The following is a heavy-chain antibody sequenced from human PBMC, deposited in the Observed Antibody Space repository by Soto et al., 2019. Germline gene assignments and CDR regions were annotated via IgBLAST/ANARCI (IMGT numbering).Heavy chain of an antibody. Sequence: GGSLRLSCAASGFTFSNAWMSWVRQAPGKGLEWVGRIKSKTDGGTTDYAAPVKGRFTISRDDSKNTLYLQMNSLKTEDTAVYYCTALWKYYDFWSGYFVDYWGQGTLVTVSS. CDR3: TALWKYYDFWSGYFVDY. D-gene: IGHD3-3*01. J-gene: IGHJ4*02. CDR1: GFTFSNAW. CDR2: IKSKTDGGTT. V-gene: IGHV3-15*01.